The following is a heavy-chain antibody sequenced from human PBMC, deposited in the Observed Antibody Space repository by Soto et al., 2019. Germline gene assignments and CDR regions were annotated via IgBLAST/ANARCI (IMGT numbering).Heavy chain of an antibody. Sequence: QVQLVESGGGVVQPGTSLRLSCVASGFTFSSYGMNWVRQVPGKGPEWVAVIWFEGSNEYYGDSVKGRFTISRDNSKNTLYLQMNSLRDEDTAVYYCARSGDYDYYYAMDVWGQGTTVTVSS. CDR2: IWFEGSNE. CDR1: GFTFSSYG. V-gene: IGHV3-33*01. D-gene: IGHD4-17*01. CDR3: ARSGDYDYYYAMDV. J-gene: IGHJ6*02.